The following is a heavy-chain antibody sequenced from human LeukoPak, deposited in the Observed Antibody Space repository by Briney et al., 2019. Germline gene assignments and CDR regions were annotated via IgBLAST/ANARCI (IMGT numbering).Heavy chain of an antibody. CDR1: GFTVSSNY. Sequence: GGSLRLSCAASGFTVSSNYMSWVRQAPGKGLEWVSVINSDGSSTSYADSVKGRFTISRDNAKNTLYLQMNSLRAEDTAVYYCARNGYYFDSWGQGTLVTVSS. CDR3: ARNGYYFDS. D-gene: IGHD1-1*01. V-gene: IGHV3-74*01. CDR2: INSDGSST. J-gene: IGHJ4*02.